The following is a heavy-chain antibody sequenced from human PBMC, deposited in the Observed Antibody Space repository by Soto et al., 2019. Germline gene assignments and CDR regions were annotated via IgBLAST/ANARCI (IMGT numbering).Heavy chain of an antibody. CDR3: ARERYYMDV. CDR1: GFTFSSYW. V-gene: IGHV3-7*01. Sequence: GESLKISCAASGFTFSSYWMSWVRQAPGKGLEWVANIKQDGSEKYYVDSVKGRFTISRDNAKNSLYLQMNSLRAEDTAVYYCARERYYMDVWGKGTTVTVSS. J-gene: IGHJ6*03. CDR2: IKQDGSEK.